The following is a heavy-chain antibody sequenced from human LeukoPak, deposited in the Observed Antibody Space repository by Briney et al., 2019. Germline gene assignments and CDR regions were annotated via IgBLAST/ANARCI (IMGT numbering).Heavy chain of an antibody. V-gene: IGHV3-23*01. CDR3: TKLSYDFWSGHGDS. D-gene: IGHD3-3*01. CDR1: GFSFRSYA. J-gene: IGHJ4*02. Sequence: GPLRLSCAASGFSFRSYAMSRVRQAPGKGLDWVSGISASGGGTYYADSVKGRFTISRDNSKNTMYLQMNSLRAEDTAIYYCTKLSYDFWSGHGDSWGQGTLVTVSS. CDR2: ISASGGGT.